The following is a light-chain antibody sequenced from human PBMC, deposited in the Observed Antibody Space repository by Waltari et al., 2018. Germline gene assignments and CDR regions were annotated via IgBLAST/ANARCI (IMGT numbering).Light chain of an antibody. Sequence: DIQMTQSPSSLSASVGDRVTIPCRASQSLSGSLNWYQQKPGKAPKLLIYAASSLQRGVPSRFSGSASGTYFTLTISSLQPEDFATYYCLQTYSTPLTFGGGTNVDIK. J-gene: IGKJ4*01. V-gene: IGKV1-39*01. CDR3: LQTYSTPLT. CDR1: QSLSGS. CDR2: AAS.